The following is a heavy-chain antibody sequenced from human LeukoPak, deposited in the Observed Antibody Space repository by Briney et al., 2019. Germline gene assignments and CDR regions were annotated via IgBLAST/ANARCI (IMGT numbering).Heavy chain of an antibody. CDR3: ARDRITMVRGPFGMDV. CDR2: IWYDGSNK. V-gene: IGHV3-33*01. J-gene: IGHJ6*02. Sequence: GGSLRLSCAASGFTFSSYGMHWVRQAPGKGLEWVAVIWYDGSNKYHADSVKGRFTISRDNSKNTLYLQMNSLRAEDTAVYYCARDRITMVRGPFGMDVWGQGTTVTVSS. CDR1: GFTFSSYG. D-gene: IGHD3-10*01.